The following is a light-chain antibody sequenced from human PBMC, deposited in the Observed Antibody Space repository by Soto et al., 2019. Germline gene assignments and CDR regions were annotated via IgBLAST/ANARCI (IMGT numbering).Light chain of an antibody. CDR3: HQYGGSPPT. V-gene: IGKV1-39*01. CDR1: QSISSY. CDR2: AAS. J-gene: IGKJ1*01. Sequence: DIQMTQSPSSLSASVGDRVTITCRASQSISSYLNWYQKKPGKAPELLIYAASSLQSGVPSRFSGSGSGTDFTLTISRLEPEDFAVYHCHQYGGSPPTFGQGTKVDIK.